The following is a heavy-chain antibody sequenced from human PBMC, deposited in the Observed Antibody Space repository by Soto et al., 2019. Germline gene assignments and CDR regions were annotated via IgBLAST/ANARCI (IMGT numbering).Heavy chain of an antibody. D-gene: IGHD2-2*01. CDR2: TSGSGGST. CDR1: GFTFTNYA. Sequence: EVQLLESGGGLVQPGGSLRLSCAASGFTFTNYAMGWIRQAPGKGLEWVSGTSGSGGSTYYADSVKGRFTISRDNSKSTLYLQMNSLRAEDTAAYYCAKGVSQPKEYYFDDWGQGTLVTVSS. CDR3: AKGVSQPKEYYFDD. J-gene: IGHJ4*02. V-gene: IGHV3-23*01.